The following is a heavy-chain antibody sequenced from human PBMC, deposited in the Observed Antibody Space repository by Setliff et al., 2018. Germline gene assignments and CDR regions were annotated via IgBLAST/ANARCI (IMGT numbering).Heavy chain of an antibody. V-gene: IGHV3-7*01. Sequence: PGGSLRLSCAASKFTFSSFWMSWVRQAPGKGLEWVANIKQDGSVIYFVDSVKGRFTISRDNAKNSLYLQMNSLRAEDTAVYYCARNTDLRNGFDYWGQGTLVTVSS. CDR1: KFTFSSFW. CDR2: IKQDGSVI. J-gene: IGHJ4*02. D-gene: IGHD5-18*01. CDR3: ARNTDLRNGFDY.